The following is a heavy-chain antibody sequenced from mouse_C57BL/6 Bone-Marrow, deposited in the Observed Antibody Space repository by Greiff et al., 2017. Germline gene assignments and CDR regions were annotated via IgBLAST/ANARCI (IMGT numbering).Heavy chain of an antibody. CDR2: ISYDGSN. CDR1: GYSITSGYY. J-gene: IGHJ3*01. V-gene: IGHV3-6*01. Sequence: ESGPGLVKPSQSLSLTCSVTGYSITSGYYWNWIRQFPGNKLEWMGYISYDGSNNYNPSLKNRISITRDTSKNQLFLKLNSVTTEDAATYYCANYDYDVFAYWGQGTLVTVSA. CDR3: ANYDYDVFAY. D-gene: IGHD2-4*01.